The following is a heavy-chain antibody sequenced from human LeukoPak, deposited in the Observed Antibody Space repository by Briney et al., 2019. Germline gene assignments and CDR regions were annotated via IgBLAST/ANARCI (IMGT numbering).Heavy chain of an antibody. CDR3: ATATALRGANGFDP. D-gene: IGHD4-17*01. CDR1: GYALTELS. Sequence: ASVKVSCKVSGYALTELSMHWVRQAPGKGLEWMGGFDPEDGETIYAQKFQGRVTMTEDTPSDTAYMELSSLRSEDTAVYYCATATALRGANGFDPWGQGTLVTVSS. J-gene: IGHJ5*02. CDR2: FDPEDGET. V-gene: IGHV1-24*01.